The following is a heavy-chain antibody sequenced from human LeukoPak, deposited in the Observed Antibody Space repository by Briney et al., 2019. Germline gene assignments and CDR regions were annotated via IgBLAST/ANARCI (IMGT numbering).Heavy chain of an antibody. D-gene: IGHD6-19*01. CDR1: GCTFRNYW. CDR3: ARGRGSSGWRVDY. Sequence: PGGSLRLSCAASGCTFRNYWMSWVRQAPGKGLEWVANIKEDGSEKYYVDSVKGRFTISRDNAKNSLYLQMNSLRAEDTAVYYCARGRGSSGWRVDYWGQGTLVTVSS. V-gene: IGHV3-7*04. CDR2: IKEDGSEK. J-gene: IGHJ4*02.